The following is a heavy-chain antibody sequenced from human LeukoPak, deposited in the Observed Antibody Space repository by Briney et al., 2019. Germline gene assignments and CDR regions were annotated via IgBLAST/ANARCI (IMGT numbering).Heavy chain of an antibody. CDR3: ARGRRVRGVLYFDY. CDR2: ISSSGNTI. D-gene: IGHD3-10*01. CDR1: GFTFSSYS. Sequence: GGSLRLSCAASGFTFSSYSMNWVRQAPGKGLDWVSYISSSGNTIYYADSVKGRFTISRDNAKNSLYLQMNSLRAEDTAVYYCARGRRVRGVLYFDYWGQGTLVTVSS. V-gene: IGHV3-48*04. J-gene: IGHJ4*02.